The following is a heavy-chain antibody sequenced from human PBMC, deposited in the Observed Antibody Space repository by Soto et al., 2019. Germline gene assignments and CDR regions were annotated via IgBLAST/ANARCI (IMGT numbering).Heavy chain of an antibody. CDR1: GFTFSSYG. D-gene: IGHD3-10*01. Sequence: GGSLRLSCAASGFTFSSYGMHWVRQAPGKGLEWVAVIWYDGSNKYYADSVKGRFTISRDNSKNTLYLQMNSLRAEDTAVYYCARSHGSGSYPLYFQHWGQGTLVTVSS. J-gene: IGHJ1*01. CDR3: ARSHGSGSYPLYFQH. CDR2: IWYDGSNK. V-gene: IGHV3-33*01.